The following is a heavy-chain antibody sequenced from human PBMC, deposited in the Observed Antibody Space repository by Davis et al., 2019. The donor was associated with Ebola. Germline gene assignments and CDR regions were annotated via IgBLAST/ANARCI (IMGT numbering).Heavy chain of an antibody. Sequence: GGSLRLSCAASGFTFSSYSMNWVRQAPGKGLEWVSYISSSSSTIYYADSVKGRFTISRDNAKNSLYLQMNSLRDEDTAVYYCARDTSCTTTSCYVHYSGMDVWGKGTTVTVSS. J-gene: IGHJ6*04. V-gene: IGHV3-48*02. CDR3: ARDTSCTTTSCYVHYSGMDV. CDR1: GFTFSSYS. CDR2: ISSSSSTI. D-gene: IGHD2-2*01.